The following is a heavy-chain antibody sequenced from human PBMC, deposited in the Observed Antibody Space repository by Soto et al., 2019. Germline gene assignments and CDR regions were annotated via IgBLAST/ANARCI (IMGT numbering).Heavy chain of an antibody. CDR3: ARVPVRPGPYYYGMDV. CDR1: GYTFISYG. D-gene: IGHD3-10*01. CDR2: ISTYNGNT. Sequence: ASVKVSCKVSGYTFISYGISWVRQAPGQRLEWMGWISTYNGNTNYAQKLQGRVTMTTDTSTSTAYMELRSLRSDDTAVYYCARVPVRPGPYYYGMDVWGQGTTVTVSS. J-gene: IGHJ6*02. V-gene: IGHV1-18*04.